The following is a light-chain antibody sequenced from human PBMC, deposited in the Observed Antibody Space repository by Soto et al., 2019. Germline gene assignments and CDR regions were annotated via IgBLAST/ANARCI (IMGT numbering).Light chain of an antibody. J-gene: IGLJ2*01. Sequence: QSALTQPPSASGSPGQSVTITCSGTSSDVGEENYVSWYQQHPGKVPKLILYEVSKRPSGVPDRFSGSRSGNTASLTVSGLQAEDEADYYCSSFAGSPVAFGRGTQLTVL. V-gene: IGLV2-8*01. CDR3: SSFAGSPVA. CDR1: SSDVGEENY. CDR2: EVS.